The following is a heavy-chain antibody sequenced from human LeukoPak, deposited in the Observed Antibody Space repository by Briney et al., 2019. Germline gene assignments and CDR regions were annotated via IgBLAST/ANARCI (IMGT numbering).Heavy chain of an antibody. CDR3: ARVEYGDYTYVIYYFDY. D-gene: IGHD4-17*01. CDR1: GFTFDDYA. J-gene: IGHJ4*02. CDR2: ISWNSGSI. Sequence: PGGSLRLSCAASGFTFDDYAMHWVRQAPGKGLEWVSGISWNSGSIGYADSVKGRFTISRDNAKNSLYLQMNSLRAEDTALYYCARVEYGDYTYVIYYFDYWGQGTLVTVSS. V-gene: IGHV3-9*01.